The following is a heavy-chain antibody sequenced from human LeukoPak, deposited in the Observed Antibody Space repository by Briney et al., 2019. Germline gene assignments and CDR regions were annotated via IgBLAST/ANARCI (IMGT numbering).Heavy chain of an antibody. D-gene: IGHD2-15*01. CDR2: INGDGTST. Sequence: PGGSLRLSCAASGFTFSGYWMPWVRQVPGKGLMWVSRINGDGTSTPYADSVKGRFTISRDNAKNTLYLQMNSLRAEDTAVYYCARGGSGYCSTGNCYPFDCWGQGTLVTVSS. J-gene: IGHJ4*02. CDR3: ARGGSGYCSTGNCYPFDC. CDR1: GFTFSGYW. V-gene: IGHV3-74*01.